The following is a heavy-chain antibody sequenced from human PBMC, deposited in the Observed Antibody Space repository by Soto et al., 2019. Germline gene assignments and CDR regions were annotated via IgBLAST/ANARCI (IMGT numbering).Heavy chain of an antibody. V-gene: IGHV1-46*03. D-gene: IGHD6-13*01. CDR1: GYTITNHY. Sequence: ASVKVSCKASGYTITNHYIHWVRQAPGQGLEWMGIINPSGGSTSYARKFQGRVTMTRDTSTSTVYLELSSLRSEDTAVYYCSRISHPSNSWRLNDYWGQGTLVTVSS. CDR2: INPSGGST. CDR3: SRISHPSNSWRLNDY. J-gene: IGHJ4*02.